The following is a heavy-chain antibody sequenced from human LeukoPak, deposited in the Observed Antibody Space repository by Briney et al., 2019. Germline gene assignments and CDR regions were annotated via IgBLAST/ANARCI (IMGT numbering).Heavy chain of an antibody. V-gene: IGHV3-23*01. CDR3: AKDVVVPAAIPPVFDY. J-gene: IGHJ4*02. Sequence: GGPLRLSCAASGFTFSSYSMNWVRQAPGKGLEWVSAISGSGGSTYYADSVKGRFTISRDNSKNTLYLQMNSLRAEDTAVYYCAKDVVVPAAIPPVFDYWGQGTLVTVSS. CDR2: ISGSGGST. CDR1: GFTFSSYS. D-gene: IGHD2-2*02.